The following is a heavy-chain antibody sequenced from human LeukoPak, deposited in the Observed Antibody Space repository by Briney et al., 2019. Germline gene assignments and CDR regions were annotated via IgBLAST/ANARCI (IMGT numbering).Heavy chain of an antibody. CDR3: ARTLTTTYS. V-gene: IGHV3-48*03. D-gene: IGHD4/OR15-4a*01. J-gene: IGHJ4*02. CDR1: GFTFSSHE. Sequence: GGSLRLSCTASGFTFSSHEMNWVRQAPGKGLEWLSYISNSGGDINYADSVKGRFTISRDNAKNSLYLQMKSLRVEDTAVYYCARTLTTTYSWGQGTLVTVSS. CDR2: ISNSGGDI.